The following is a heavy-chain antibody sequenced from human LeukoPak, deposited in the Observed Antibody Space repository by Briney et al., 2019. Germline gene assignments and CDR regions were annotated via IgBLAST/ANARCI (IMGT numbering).Heavy chain of an antibody. CDR1: GFTFSSHG. CDR3: HKDGLGAGRY. Sequence: GGSLRLSCAASGFTFSSHGMSWVRQAPGKGLEWASTILSGGNTYYADSAKGRFTISRDNSKNTLYLQMSSLTAEDTAVYYCHKDGLGAGRYWGQGTLVTVSS. V-gene: IGHV3-23*01. J-gene: IGHJ4*02. CDR2: ILSGGNT. D-gene: IGHD1-26*01.